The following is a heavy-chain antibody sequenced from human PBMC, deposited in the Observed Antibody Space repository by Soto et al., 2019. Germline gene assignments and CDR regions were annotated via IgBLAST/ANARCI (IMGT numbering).Heavy chain of an antibody. D-gene: IGHD2-21*01. CDR3: AKDLTGYSMDV. J-gene: IGHJ6*02. CDR2: ISSSSSYI. V-gene: IGHV3-21*01. Sequence: VRLSCAASGFTFSSYSMNWVRQAPGKGLEWVSSISSSSSYIYYADSVKGRFTISRDNAKNLLFLQMNSLRGEDTAVYYCAKDLTGYSMDVWGQGTTVTVS. CDR1: GFTFSSYS.